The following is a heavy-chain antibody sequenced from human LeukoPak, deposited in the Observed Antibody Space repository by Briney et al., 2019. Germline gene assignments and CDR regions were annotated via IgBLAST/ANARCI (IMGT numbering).Heavy chain of an antibody. CDR2: ISGSGGNT. D-gene: IGHD4-17*01. CDR1: GFTFSSYA. CDR3: AKLGTVTTTGRVDY. V-gene: IGHV3-23*01. J-gene: IGHJ4*02. Sequence: GGSLRLSCAASGFTFSSYAMTWVRQAPGKGLEWVSIISGSGGNTYYTDSVKGRFTISRDSSKNTLYLQMNSLRAEDTAVYYCAKLGTVTTTGRVDYWGQGTLVTVSS.